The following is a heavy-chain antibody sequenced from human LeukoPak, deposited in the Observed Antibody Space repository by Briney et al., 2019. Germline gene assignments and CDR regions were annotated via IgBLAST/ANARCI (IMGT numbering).Heavy chain of an antibody. V-gene: IGHV4-31*03. CDR2: IYYSGST. J-gene: IGHJ3*02. Sequence: KTSETLSLTCTVSGGSISSGGYYWSWIRQHPGKGLEWIGYIYYSGSTYYNPSLKSRVTISVDTSKNQFSLKLSSVTAADTAVYYCARGGGPQDAFDIWGQGTMVTVSS. CDR1: GGSISSGGYY. CDR3: ARGGGPQDAFDI.